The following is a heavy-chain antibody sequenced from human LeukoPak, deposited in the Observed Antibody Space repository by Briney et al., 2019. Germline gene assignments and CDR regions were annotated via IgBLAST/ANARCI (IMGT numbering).Heavy chain of an antibody. D-gene: IGHD6-6*01. J-gene: IGHJ5*02. Sequence: ASVKVSCKASGYTLTGYYMHWVRQAPGQGLEWMGWISPNSGGTNYAQNFQGRVTMTRDTSVSTAYMELSSLRSDDTAVYYCARSNIATRRDDNWFDPWGQGTLVTVSS. CDR1: GYTLTGYY. CDR2: ISPNSGGT. CDR3: ARSNIATRRDDNWFDP. V-gene: IGHV1-2*02.